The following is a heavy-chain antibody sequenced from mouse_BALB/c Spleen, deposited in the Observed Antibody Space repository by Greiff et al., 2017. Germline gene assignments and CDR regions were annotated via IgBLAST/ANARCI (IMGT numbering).Heavy chain of an antibody. J-gene: IGHJ1*01. CDR1: GFSLTSYG. D-gene: IGHD2-4*01. CDR3: ARTQIYYDYDAWYFDV. CDR2: IWSGGST. Sequence: QVQLQQSGPGLVQPSQSLSITCTVSGFSLTSYGVHWVRQSPGKGLEWLGVIWSGGSTDYNAAFISRLSISKDNSKSQVFFKMNSLQANDTAIYYCARTQIYYDYDAWYFDVWGAGTTVTVSS. V-gene: IGHV2-2*02.